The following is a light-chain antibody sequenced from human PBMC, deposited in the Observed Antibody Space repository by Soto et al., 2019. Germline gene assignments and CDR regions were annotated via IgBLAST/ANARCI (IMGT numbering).Light chain of an antibody. CDR2: GAS. J-gene: IGKJ4*01. V-gene: IGKV3-15*01. Sequence: EIVMTQSPATLSVSPGERATLSCRASQSVNNNLAWYQQKPGQAPRLLIYGASTRATGIPARFSGSGSGTEFTLTISSLQSEDFAVYYCQQYNTWSPLTFGGGTKEE. CDR3: QQYNTWSPLT. CDR1: QSVNNN.